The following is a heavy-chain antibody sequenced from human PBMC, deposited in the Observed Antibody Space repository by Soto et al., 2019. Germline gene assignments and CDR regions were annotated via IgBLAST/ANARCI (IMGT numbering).Heavy chain of an antibody. J-gene: IGHJ3*02. V-gene: IGHV1-8*01. CDR3: ARQRGVLMVYALTPAEAFDI. D-gene: IGHD2-8*01. Sequence: QVQLVQSGAEVKKPGASVKVSCKASGYTFTSYDINWVRQATGQGLEWMGWMNPNSGNTGYAQKCQGRGTLTRHTSISTAYMELSRLISEDTAVYYCARQRGVLMVYALTPAEAFDIWGQGTMVTVSS. CDR2: MNPNSGNT. CDR1: GYTFTSYD.